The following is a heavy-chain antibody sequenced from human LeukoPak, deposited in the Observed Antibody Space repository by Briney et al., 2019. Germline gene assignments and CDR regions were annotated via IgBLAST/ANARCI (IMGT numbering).Heavy chain of an antibody. J-gene: IGHJ4*02. V-gene: IGHV3-7*03. CDR3: ARTTSFMFYY. CDR2: IKRDGSER. Sequence: QSGGSLRLFCAVSGFTFGNYWMSWVRQTAGQGPEWVANIKRDGSERYYVDSVKGRFTISRDNAKSSLFLEMSSLRVEDTAVYYCARTTSFMFYYWGQGTLVTVSS. CDR1: GFTFGNYW. D-gene: IGHD1-1*01.